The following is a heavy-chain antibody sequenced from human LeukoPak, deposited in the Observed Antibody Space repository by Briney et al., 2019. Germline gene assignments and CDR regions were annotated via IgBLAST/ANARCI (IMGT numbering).Heavy chain of an antibody. CDR1: GYTFTSYD. V-gene: IGHV1-8*01. J-gene: IGHJ4*02. Sequence: ASVKVSCKASGYTFTSYDINWVRQATGQGLEWMGWMNPNSGNTGYAQKFQGRVTMTRNTSISTAYMELSSLRSEDTAVYYCASWSSGDRKGPTGYWGQGTLVTVSS. CDR2: MNPNSGNT. CDR3: ASWSSGDRKGPTGY. D-gene: IGHD7-27*01.